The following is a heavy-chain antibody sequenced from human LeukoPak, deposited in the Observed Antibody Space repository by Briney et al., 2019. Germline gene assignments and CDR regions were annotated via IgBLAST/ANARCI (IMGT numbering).Heavy chain of an antibody. Sequence: PSETLSLTCADYGGSFSGYYWSWIRQPPGKGLEWVGEINHSGSTNYNPSLKSRLTISVDTSKNQFSLKLSSVTAADTAVSYCARGGDSSAYYLLDAFDIWGQGKMVTVSS. CDR3: ARGGDSSAYYLLDAFDI. J-gene: IGHJ3*02. V-gene: IGHV4-34*01. CDR2: INHSGST. D-gene: IGHD3-22*01. CDR1: GGSFSGYY.